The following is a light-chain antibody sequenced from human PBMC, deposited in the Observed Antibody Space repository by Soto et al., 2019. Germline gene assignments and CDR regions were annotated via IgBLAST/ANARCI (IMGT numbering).Light chain of an antibody. V-gene: IGKV3-11*01. CDR3: QQRSNWPT. CDR1: QSVSSF. CDR2: DAS. Sequence: EIVLTQSPATLSLSPGERTTLSCRVSQSVSSFLAWYQQKPGQAPRLLIYDASNRATGIPARFSGSGSGTDFILTISSLEPEDFAVYYCQQRSNWPTFGGGTKVDIK. J-gene: IGKJ4*01.